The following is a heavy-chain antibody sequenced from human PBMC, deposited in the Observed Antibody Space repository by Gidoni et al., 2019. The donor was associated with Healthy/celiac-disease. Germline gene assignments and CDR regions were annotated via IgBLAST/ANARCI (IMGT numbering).Heavy chain of an antibody. Sequence: EVQLVESGGGLVKPGGSLRLSCAASGFTFSSYSMNWVRQAPGKGLEWVSSISSSGSTIYYADSVKGRFTISRDNAKNSLYLQMNSLRAEDTAVYYCAREVTMIGDAFDIWGQGTMVTVSS. CDR3: AREVTMIGDAFDI. CDR1: GFTFSSYS. V-gene: IGHV3-21*01. J-gene: IGHJ3*02. CDR2: ISSSGSTI. D-gene: IGHD3-22*01.